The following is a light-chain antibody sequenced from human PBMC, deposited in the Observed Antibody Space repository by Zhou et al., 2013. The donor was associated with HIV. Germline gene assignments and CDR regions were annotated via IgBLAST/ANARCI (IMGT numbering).Light chain of an antibody. CDR1: QSVRSS. V-gene: IGKV3-11*01. J-gene: IGKJ4*01. CDR2: DAV. Sequence: EIVLTQSPATLSLSPGERATLSCRASQSVRSSLAWYQQKPGQAPRVLIYDAVNRATGIPARFSGSGSGTDFTLTISSLEPEDFVVYYCQQYDTWPLTFGGGTTVEIK. CDR3: QQYDTWPLT.